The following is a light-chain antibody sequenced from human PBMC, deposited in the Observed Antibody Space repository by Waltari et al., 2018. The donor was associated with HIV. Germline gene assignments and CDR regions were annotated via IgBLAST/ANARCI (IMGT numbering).Light chain of an antibody. Sequence: QSALTQPASVSGSPGQSITVSCTGTSSDIGSYYYVSWYQQTPGPAPKLVIYEVNNRPSGISNRFSGSKSGTTASLTISGLQTEDEAHYYCSSFTTSNTLLFGGGTKVTVL. CDR3: SSFTTSNTLL. CDR1: SSDIGSYYY. V-gene: IGLV2-14*01. CDR2: EVN. J-gene: IGLJ2*01.